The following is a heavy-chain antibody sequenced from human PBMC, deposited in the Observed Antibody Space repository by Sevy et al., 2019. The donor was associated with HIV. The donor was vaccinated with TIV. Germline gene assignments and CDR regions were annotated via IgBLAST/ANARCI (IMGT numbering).Heavy chain of an antibody. CDR3: AKGSRATHSAFGF. CDR1: GFIFTNYG. J-gene: IGHJ3*01. D-gene: IGHD1-26*01. Sequence: GGSLRLSCAASGFIFTNYGMHWVRQAPGKGLEWVAVISHDGSLKYYADSVRGRVTISRDSSKNTVSLQMNSLRFEDTAVYYCAKGSRATHSAFGFWGQGTMVTVSS. V-gene: IGHV3-30*18. CDR2: ISHDGSLK.